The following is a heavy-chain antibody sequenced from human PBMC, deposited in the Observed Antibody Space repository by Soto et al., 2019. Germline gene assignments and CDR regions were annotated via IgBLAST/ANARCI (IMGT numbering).Heavy chain of an antibody. CDR1: GASISGFY. J-gene: IGHJ5*02. V-gene: IGHV4-4*07. CDR2: IYATGTT. CDR3: VRDGTKTFRAWFDP. D-gene: IGHD1-1*01. Sequence: SETLSLTCTVSGASISGFYWSWIRKSAGKGLEWIGRIYATGTTDYNPSLKSRVMMSVDTSKKQFSLKLRSVTAADTAVYYCVRDGTKTFRAWFDPWGQGISVPVSP.